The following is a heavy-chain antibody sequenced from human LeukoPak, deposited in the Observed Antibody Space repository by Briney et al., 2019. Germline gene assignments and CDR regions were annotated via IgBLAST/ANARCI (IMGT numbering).Heavy chain of an antibody. CDR2: ISSSSSSI. D-gene: IGHD6-13*01. CDR1: GFTFSDYY. J-gene: IGHJ5*02. Sequence: PGGSLRLSCAAAGFTFSDYYMSWIRQAPGKGLEWVSYISSSSSSIYYADSLKGRFTISRDNAKNSLYLQMNSLRAEDTAVYYCARDRQQLGCFDPWGQGTLVTVSS. CDR3: ARDRQQLGCFDP. V-gene: IGHV3-11*01.